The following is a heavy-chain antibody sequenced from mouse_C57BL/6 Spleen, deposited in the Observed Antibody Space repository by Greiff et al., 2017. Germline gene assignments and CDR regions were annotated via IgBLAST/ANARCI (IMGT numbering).Heavy chain of an antibody. Sequence: EVMLVESGGDLVKPGGSLKLSCAASGFTFSSYGMSWVRQTPDKRLEWVATISSGGSYTYYPDSVKGRFTISRDNAKNTLYLQMSSRKSEDTAMYYCARQAYDSNYYAMDYWGQGTSVTVSS. D-gene: IGHD2-5*01. J-gene: IGHJ4*01. V-gene: IGHV5-6*02. CDR1: GFTFSSYG. CDR3: ARQAYDSNYYAMDY. CDR2: ISSGGSYT.